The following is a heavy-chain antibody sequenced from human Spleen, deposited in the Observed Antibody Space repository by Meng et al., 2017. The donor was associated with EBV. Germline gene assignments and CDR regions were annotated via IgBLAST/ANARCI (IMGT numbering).Heavy chain of an antibody. CDR2: IIPLFGTT. J-gene: IGHJ4*02. V-gene: IGHV1-69*01. CDR1: GITFSRCG. D-gene: IGHD2-15*01. CDR3: VFVVVVDSTRDVEY. Sequence: QVHLVQSGAEVKKPGSSVKVSCKASGITFSRCGINWVRQAPGQGLEWMGGIIPLFGTTNYAQKFQDRVTIIADVSTSTTYMELNSLRSEDTAVYYCVFVVVVDSTRDVEYWGQGTLVTVAS.